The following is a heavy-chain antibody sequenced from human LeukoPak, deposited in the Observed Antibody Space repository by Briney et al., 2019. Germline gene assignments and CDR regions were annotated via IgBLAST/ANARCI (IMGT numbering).Heavy chain of an antibody. J-gene: IGHJ4*02. CDR2: INPSGGST. V-gene: IGHV1-46*01. CDR1: GYTFTSYY. Sequence: ASVKVSCKASGYTFTSYYMHWVRQAPGQGLEWMGIINPSGGSTSYAQKFQGRVTMTRDMSTSTVYMEPSSLRSEDTAVYYCARVGMTTVEQSDYWGQGTLVTVSS. CDR3: ARVGMTTVEQSDY. D-gene: IGHD4-11*01.